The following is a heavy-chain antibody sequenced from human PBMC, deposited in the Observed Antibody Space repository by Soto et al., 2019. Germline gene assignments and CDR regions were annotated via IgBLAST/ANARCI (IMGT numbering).Heavy chain of an antibody. CDR2: IIPILGIA. CDR1: GGTFSSYT. Sequence: SVKVSCKASGGTFSSYTISWVRQAPGQGLEWMGRIIPILGIANYAQKFQGRVTITADKSTSTAYMELSSLRSEDTAVYYCARRTPAAAGTPGFDYWGQGTLVTVSS. D-gene: IGHD6-13*01. V-gene: IGHV1-69*02. J-gene: IGHJ4*02. CDR3: ARRTPAAAGTPGFDY.